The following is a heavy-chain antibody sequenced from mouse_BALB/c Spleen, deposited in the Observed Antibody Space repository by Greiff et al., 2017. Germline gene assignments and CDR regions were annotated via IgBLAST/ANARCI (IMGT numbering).Heavy chain of an antibody. Sequence: QVQLQQSGPGLVAPSQSLSITCTVSGFSLTSYGVHWVRQPPGKGLEWLGVIWAGGSTNYNSALMSRLSISKDNSKSQVFLKMNSLQTDDTAMYYCARSLITPDYYAMDYWGQGTSVTVSS. CDR3: ARSLITPDYYAMDY. J-gene: IGHJ4*01. D-gene: IGHD1-1*01. CDR2: IWAGGST. V-gene: IGHV2-9*02. CDR1: GFSLTSYG.